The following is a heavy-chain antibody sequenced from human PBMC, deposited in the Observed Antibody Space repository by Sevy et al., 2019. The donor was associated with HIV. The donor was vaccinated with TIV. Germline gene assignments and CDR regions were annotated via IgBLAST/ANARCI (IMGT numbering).Heavy chain of an antibody. CDR2: INPDSGGT. Sequence: ASVKVSCKASGYTFTGYYIHWVRQAPGQGLEWMGWINPDSGGTHYAQNFQGRVTMTRDTSITTTFMEMSRLVSDDTAVYYCARAERPSLHCHFWGQGTLVTVSS. CDR3: ARAERPSLHCHF. J-gene: IGHJ4*02. V-gene: IGHV1-2*02. CDR1: GYTFTGYY.